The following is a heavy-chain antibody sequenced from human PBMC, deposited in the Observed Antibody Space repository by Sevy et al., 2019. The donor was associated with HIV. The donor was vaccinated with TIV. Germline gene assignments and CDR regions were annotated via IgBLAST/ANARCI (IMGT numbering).Heavy chain of an antibody. D-gene: IGHD3-3*01. Sequence: ASVKVSCKASGYTFTHYGISWVRQAPGQGLEWLGWISPYNTNTNYAQKLQGRVTMTTDTSTSTAYMELRSLRSDDTAMYYCARDASSVFRYYDFWSGRYFDYWGQGTLVTVSS. V-gene: IGHV1-18*01. CDR2: ISPYNTNT. CDR3: ARDASSVFRYYDFWSGRYFDY. J-gene: IGHJ4*02. CDR1: GYTFTHYG.